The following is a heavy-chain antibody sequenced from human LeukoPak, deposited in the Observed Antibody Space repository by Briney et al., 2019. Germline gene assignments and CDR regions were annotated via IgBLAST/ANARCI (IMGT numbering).Heavy chain of an antibody. Sequence: NSSETLSLTCTVSGGSISSSSYYWGWIRQPPGKGLEWIGSIYYSGSTYYNPSLKSRVTISVDTSKNQFSLKLSSVTAADTAVYYCARDAMIVVVIGAFDIWGQGTMVTVSS. CDR2: IYYSGST. J-gene: IGHJ3*02. CDR1: GGSISSSSYY. V-gene: IGHV4-39*07. D-gene: IGHD3-22*01. CDR3: ARDAMIVVVIGAFDI.